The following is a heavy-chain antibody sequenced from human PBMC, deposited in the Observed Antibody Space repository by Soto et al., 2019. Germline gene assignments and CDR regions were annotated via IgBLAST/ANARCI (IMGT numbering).Heavy chain of an antibody. CDR2: IWFDGSNK. V-gene: IGHV3-33*01. D-gene: IGHD1-20*01. J-gene: IGHJ4*02. CDR1: GFTFSSYG. Sequence: QVQLVESGGGVVQPGRSLRLSCAASGFTFSSYGMHWVRQAPGKGLEWVALIWFDGSNKYYADSVKGRFTISRDNSRNTLYLQMNILSAEDTAIDYCATVGITGTTFRGFDYWGQGTLVTVSS. CDR3: ATVGITGTTFRGFDY.